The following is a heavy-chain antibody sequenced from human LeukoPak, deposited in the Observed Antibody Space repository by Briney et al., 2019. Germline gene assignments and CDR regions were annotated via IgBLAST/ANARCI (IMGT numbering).Heavy chain of an antibody. CDR2: IHYSGST. V-gene: IGHV4-59*12. J-gene: IGHJ4*02. CDR1: GGSISSYY. CDR3: AREGFDY. Sequence: SETLSVTCTVSGGSISSYYWSWIRQPPGKGLEWIGYIHYSGSTNYNNSLKSRVTISVDTSKNQFSLKLSSVTAADTAVYYCAREGFDYWGQGTLVTVSS.